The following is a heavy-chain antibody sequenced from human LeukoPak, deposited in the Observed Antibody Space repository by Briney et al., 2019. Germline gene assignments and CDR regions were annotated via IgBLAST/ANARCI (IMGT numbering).Heavy chain of an antibody. Sequence: ASVKVSCKASGYTFTSYYIHWVRQAPGQGLEWMGWINPNSGGRNYAQKFQGRVTMTRDTSTTYMELSRLTSDDTAVYYCARAYSGYEAFDYWGQGTLVTVSS. D-gene: IGHD5-12*01. CDR3: ARAYSGYEAFDY. CDR1: GYTFTSYY. CDR2: INPNSGGR. J-gene: IGHJ4*02. V-gene: IGHV1-2*02.